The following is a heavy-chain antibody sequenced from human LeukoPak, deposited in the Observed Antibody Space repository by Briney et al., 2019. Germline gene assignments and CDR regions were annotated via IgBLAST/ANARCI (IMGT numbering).Heavy chain of an antibody. CDR3: AKGSGYNWNPFDS. CDR2: ISWNSGSI. V-gene: IGHV3-9*01. CDR1: GFVFDDYA. D-gene: IGHD1-20*01. Sequence: PGGSLRLSCAASGFVFDDYAMHWVRQAPGKGPEWVAGISWNSGSIDYADSVKGRFTISRGNAKKSMSLQMYSLRAEDTALYYCAKGSGYNWNPFDSWGQGTLVTVSS. J-gene: IGHJ4*02.